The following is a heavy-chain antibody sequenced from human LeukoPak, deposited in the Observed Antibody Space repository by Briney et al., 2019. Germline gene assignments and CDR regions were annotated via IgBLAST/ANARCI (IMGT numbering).Heavy chain of an antibody. Sequence: ASVKVSCKASGYTFTGYYMHWVRQAPGQGLEWMGWINPNSGGTNYAQKFQGRVTMTRDTSISTAYMELSRLRSDDTAVYYCARAEDIVATYDYWGQGTQVTVSS. CDR3: ARAEDIVATYDY. D-gene: IGHD5-12*01. V-gene: IGHV1-2*02. CDR2: INPNSGGT. J-gene: IGHJ4*02. CDR1: GYTFTGYY.